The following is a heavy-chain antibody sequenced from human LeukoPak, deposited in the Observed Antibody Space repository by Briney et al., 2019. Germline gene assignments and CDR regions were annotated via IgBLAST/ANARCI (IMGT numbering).Heavy chain of an antibody. J-gene: IGHJ4*02. Sequence: SETLSLTCTVSGGSISSSSYYWGWIRQPPGKGLEWIGSAYYSGSTYHNPSLKSRVTISVDTSKNQFSLKLSSVTAADTAVYYCATDNSYGSGSYYTWGQGTLVTVSS. CDR2: AYYSGST. CDR3: ATDNSYGSGSYYT. V-gene: IGHV4-39*07. CDR1: GGSISSSSYY. D-gene: IGHD3-10*01.